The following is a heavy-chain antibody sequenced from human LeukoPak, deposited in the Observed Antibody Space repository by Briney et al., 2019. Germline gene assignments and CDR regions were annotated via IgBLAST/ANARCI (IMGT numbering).Heavy chain of an antibody. Sequence: SETLSLTCTVSGGSLSSHYWSWIRQPLGKGLELIGHIYSTGTTYYSPSLNSRVTISLDTSRNQFSLKLTSVTAADTAIYYCARFSSDCSTASCYLTYWGLGTLVIVSS. V-gene: IGHV4-59*11. CDR2: IYSTGTT. CDR3: ARFSSDCSTASCYLTY. J-gene: IGHJ4*02. CDR1: GGSLSSHY. D-gene: IGHD2-2*01.